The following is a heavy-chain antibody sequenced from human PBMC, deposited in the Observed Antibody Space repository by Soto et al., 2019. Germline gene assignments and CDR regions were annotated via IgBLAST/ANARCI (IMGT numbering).Heavy chain of an antibody. D-gene: IGHD3-22*01. CDR2: IYYSGST. V-gene: IGHV4-30-4*01. CDR3: ARVPSSSPDYYDSSGYYLELDY. CDR1: GGSISSGDYY. J-gene: IGHJ4*02. Sequence: PSETLSLTCTVSGGSISSGDYYLSWIRPPPGKGLEWIGYIYYSGSTYYNPSLKSRVTISVDTSKSQFSLKLSSVTAADTAVYYCARVPSSSPDYYDSSGYYLELDYWGQGTLVTVSS.